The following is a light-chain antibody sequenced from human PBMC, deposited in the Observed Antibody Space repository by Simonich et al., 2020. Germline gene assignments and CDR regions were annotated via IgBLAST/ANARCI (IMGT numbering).Light chain of an antibody. CDR3: QQYYSTPPA. J-gene: IGKJ2*01. CDR2: WAS. Sequence: DIVMTQSPDSLAVSLAERATINCKSSKSVLYSSNNKNHLAWYQQKPGQPPKLLIYWASTRESGVPDRFSGSGSGTDFTLTISSLQAEDVAVYYCQQYYSTPPAFGQGTKLEIK. CDR1: KSVLYSSNNKNH. V-gene: IGKV4-1*01.